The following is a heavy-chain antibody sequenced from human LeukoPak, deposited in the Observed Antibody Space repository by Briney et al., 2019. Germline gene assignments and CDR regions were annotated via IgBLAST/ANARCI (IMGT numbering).Heavy chain of an antibody. CDR3: ARGDYYYMDV. J-gene: IGHJ6*03. Sequence: PLETLSLTCVVYGGSFSGYYWSWTRLSPGKGLEWIGEINHSGGANYNVSLKSRVTISVDTSKNQFSLKLSSVTAADTAVYYCARGDYYYMDVWGKGTTVPVSS. CDR1: GGSFSGYY. V-gene: IGHV4-34*01. CDR2: INHSGGA.